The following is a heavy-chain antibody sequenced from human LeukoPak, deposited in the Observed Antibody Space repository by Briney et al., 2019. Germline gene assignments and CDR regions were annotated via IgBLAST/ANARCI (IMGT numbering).Heavy chain of an antibody. Sequence: GGSLRLSCAASGFTFSGSAMHWVRQASGKGLEWVGRIRSRANSYATAYAASVKGRFTISRDDSKNTAYLQMNSLKTEDTAVYYCTRLSYYGSGNPWGQGTLVTVSS. V-gene: IGHV3-73*01. J-gene: IGHJ5*02. CDR3: TRLSYYGSGNP. CDR2: IRSRANSYAT. CDR1: GFTFSGSA. D-gene: IGHD3-10*01.